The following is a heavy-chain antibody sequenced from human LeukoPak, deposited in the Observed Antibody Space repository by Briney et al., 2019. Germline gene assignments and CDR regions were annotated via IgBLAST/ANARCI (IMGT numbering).Heavy chain of an antibody. D-gene: IGHD5-12*01. Sequence: GGSLRLSCAASGFTFSSYWMSWVRQAPGKGLEWVANVKQDGSEKYYVDSVKGRFTISRDNAKNSMYLQMNSLRAEDTAVYYCALATTYYFDYWGQGTLVTVSS. J-gene: IGHJ4*02. CDR3: ALATTYYFDY. CDR2: VKQDGSEK. CDR1: GFTFSSYW. V-gene: IGHV3-7*01.